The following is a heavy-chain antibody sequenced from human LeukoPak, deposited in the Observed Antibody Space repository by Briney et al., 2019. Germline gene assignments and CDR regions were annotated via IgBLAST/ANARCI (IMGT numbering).Heavy chain of an antibody. D-gene: IGHD1-26*01. J-gene: IGHJ4*02. CDR3: ARLGRIVGATSHY. Sequence: PSETLSLTCTVSGGSISSSSYYWGWIRQPPGKGLEWIGSIYYSGSTYYNSSLKSPVTISVDTSKNQFSLKLSSVTAADTAVYYCARLGRIVGATSHYRGQGTLVIVSS. V-gene: IGHV4-39*07. CDR1: GGSISSSSYY. CDR2: IYYSGST.